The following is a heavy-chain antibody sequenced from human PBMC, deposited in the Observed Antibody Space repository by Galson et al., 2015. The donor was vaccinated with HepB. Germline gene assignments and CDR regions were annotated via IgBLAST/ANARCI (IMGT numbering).Heavy chain of an antibody. CDR3: ARNSGSYRYFDY. CDR2: INPSGGST. CDR1: GGTFSRYA. J-gene: IGHJ4*02. V-gene: IGHV1-46*01. Sequence: SVKVSCKASGGTFSRYAISWVRQAPGQGLEWMGIINPSGGSTSYAQKFQGRVTMTRDTSTSTVYMELSSLRSEDTAVYYCARNSGSYRYFDYWGQGTLVTVSS. D-gene: IGHD1-26*01.